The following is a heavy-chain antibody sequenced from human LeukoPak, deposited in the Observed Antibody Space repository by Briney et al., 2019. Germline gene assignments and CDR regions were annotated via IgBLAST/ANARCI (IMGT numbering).Heavy chain of an antibody. D-gene: IGHD1-26*01. V-gene: IGHV4-4*02. CDR2: IYHSGST. CDR1: GGSISSSNW. Sequence: SETLSLTCAVSGGSISSSNWWSWVRQPPGKGLEWIGEIYHSGSTNYNPSLKSRVTISVDKSKNQFSLKLSSVTAADTAVYYCARDGRLYYYYYMDVWGKGTTVTVSS. J-gene: IGHJ6*03. CDR3: ARDGRLYYYYYMDV.